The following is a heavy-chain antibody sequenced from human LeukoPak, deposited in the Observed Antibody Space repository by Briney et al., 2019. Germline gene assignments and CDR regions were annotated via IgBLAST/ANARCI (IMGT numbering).Heavy chain of an antibody. D-gene: IGHD5-12*01. CDR1: GGSISSSSYY. V-gene: IGHV4-39*07. J-gene: IGHJ4*02. Sequence: SETLSLTCTVSGGSISSSSYYWGWIRQPPGKGLEWIGSIYYSGSTYYNPSLKGRVTISVDTSKNQFSLKLSSVTAADTAVYYCARAYSGYDVDYWGQGTLVTVSS. CDR2: IYYSGST. CDR3: ARAYSGYDVDY.